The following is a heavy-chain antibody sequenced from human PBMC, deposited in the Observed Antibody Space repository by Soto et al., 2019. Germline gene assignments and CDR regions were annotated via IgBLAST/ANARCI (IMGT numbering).Heavy chain of an antibody. D-gene: IGHD1-1*01. V-gene: IGHV4-34*01. J-gene: IGHJ3*02. CDR3: ARVTKREGDAFAI. CDR2: GNHSGST. CDR1: GGSFSGYY. Sequence: QVQLQQWGAGLLKPSETLSLTCAVYGGSFSGYYWSWIRQPPGKGLEWSGEGNHSGSTNYNPSLKSRVTISVDTSKNQFSLKLSSVTAADTAVYYCARVTKREGDAFAIWGQGTMVTVSS.